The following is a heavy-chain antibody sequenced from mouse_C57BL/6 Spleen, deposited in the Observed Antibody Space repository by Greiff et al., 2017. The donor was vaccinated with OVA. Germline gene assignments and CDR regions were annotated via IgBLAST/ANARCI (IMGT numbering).Heavy chain of an antibody. V-gene: IGHV1-55*01. J-gene: IGHJ1*03. D-gene: IGHD2-4*01. CDR3: ARGYYDYGGYFDV. CDR2: IYPGSGST. CDR1: GYTFTSYW. Sequence: QVQLKQPGAELVKPGASVKMSCKASGYTFTSYWITWVKQRPGQGLEWIGDIYPGSGSTNYNEKFKSKATLTVDTSSSTAYMQLSSLTSEDSAVYYCARGYYDYGGYFDVWGTGTTVTVSS.